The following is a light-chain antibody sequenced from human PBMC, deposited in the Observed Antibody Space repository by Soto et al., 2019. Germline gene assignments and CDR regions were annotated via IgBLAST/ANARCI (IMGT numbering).Light chain of an antibody. V-gene: IGKV3-15*01. CDR3: QQYDNWPPKT. J-gene: IGKJ4*01. Sequence: TLSLSPGERATLSCKASQSVRNNLVWYLQKPGQAPRPIIYDATTRATGIPVRFSGSGSGTEFTLTISSLQSEDVGVYYCQQYDNWPPKTFGGGTKVDIK. CDR1: QSVRNN. CDR2: DAT.